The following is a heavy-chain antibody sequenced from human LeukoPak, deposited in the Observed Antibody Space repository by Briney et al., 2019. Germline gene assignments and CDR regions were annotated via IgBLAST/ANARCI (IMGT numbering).Heavy chain of an antibody. Sequence: SETLSLTCTVSGGSISGYFWTWIRQPARQGLEWLGRIYASGSTNYNPSLKSRVTMSVDTSKNQSSLKLTSVTAADTAVYYCAGLPYSAGWFFDYWGQGTLVTVSS. D-gene: IGHD6-13*01. CDR1: GGSISGYF. J-gene: IGHJ4*02. V-gene: IGHV4-4*07. CDR3: AGLPYSAGWFFDY. CDR2: IYASGST.